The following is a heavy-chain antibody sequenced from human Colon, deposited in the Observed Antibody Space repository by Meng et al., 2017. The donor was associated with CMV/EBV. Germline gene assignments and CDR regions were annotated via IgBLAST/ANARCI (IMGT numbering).Heavy chain of an antibody. D-gene: IGHD1-1*01. Sequence: GSLRLSCPVSGGSSSSSSYYWGWIREPPGKGLEWIGSIYYSGSATYSPSLRIRVSISLDMSKTHFSLKLRSVTAADTAMYFCARGLGHAGNNSHDYWGQGTLVTVSS. CDR2: IYYSGSA. CDR1: GGSSSSSSYY. V-gene: IGHV4-39*07. CDR3: ARGLGHAGNNSHDY. J-gene: IGHJ4*02.